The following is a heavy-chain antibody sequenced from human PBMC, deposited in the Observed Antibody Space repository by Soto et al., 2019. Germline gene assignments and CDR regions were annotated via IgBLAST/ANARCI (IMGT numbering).Heavy chain of an antibody. CDR1: GGTFSSYA. V-gene: IGHV1-69*06. CDR2: IIPIFGTA. J-gene: IGHJ4*02. Sequence: ASVKVSCKASGGTFSSYAISWVRQAPGQGLEWMGGIIPIFGTANYAQKFQGRVTITADKSTRTAYMELSSLRSEDTAVYYCAREVTGTGSYFDYWGQGTLVTVSS. D-gene: IGHD1-20*01. CDR3: AREVTGTGSYFDY.